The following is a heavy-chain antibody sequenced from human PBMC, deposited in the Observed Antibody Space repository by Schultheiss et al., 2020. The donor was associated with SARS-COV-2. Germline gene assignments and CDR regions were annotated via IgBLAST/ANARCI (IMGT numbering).Heavy chain of an antibody. CDR1: GGSFSGYY. V-gene: IGHV4-34*01. J-gene: IGHJ5*02. CDR3: AREPPLYCSGGSCYSP. D-gene: IGHD2-15*01. Sequence: SETLSLTCAVYGGSFSGYYWSWIRQPPGKGLEWIGEINHSGSTNYNPSLKSRVTISVDTSKNQFSLKLSSVTAADTAVYYCAREPPLYCSGGSCYSPWGQGTLVTVSS. CDR2: INHSGST.